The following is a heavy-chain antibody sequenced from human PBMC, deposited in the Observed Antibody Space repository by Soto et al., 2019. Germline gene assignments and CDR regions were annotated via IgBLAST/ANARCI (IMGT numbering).Heavy chain of an antibody. D-gene: IGHD2-15*01. Sequence: SETLSLTCTVSGGSISSYYWSWIRQPPGKGLEWIGYIYYSGSTNYNPSLKSRVTISVDTSKNHLSLKLSSVTAADTAVYYCARQGGPYCSGGSCYSGWGQGTLVTVSS. V-gene: IGHV4-59*08. CDR3: ARQGGPYCSGGSCYSG. CDR2: IYYSGST. CDR1: GGSISSYY. J-gene: IGHJ4*02.